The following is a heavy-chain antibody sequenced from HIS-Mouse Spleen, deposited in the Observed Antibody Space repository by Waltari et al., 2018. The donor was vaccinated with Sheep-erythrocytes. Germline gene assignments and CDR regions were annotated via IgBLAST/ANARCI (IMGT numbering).Heavy chain of an antibody. J-gene: IGHJ4*02. Sequence: WVAVISYAGSNKYYADSVKGRFTISRDKSKNTMYLQMNSLRAEDTAVYYCARVSAGELKYYFDYWGQGTLVTVSS. CDR2: ISYAGSNK. D-gene: IGHD1-26*01. CDR3: ARVSAGELKYYFDY. V-gene: IGHV3-30*01.